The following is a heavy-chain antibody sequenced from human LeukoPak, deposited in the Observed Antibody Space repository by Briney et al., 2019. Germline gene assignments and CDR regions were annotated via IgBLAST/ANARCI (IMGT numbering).Heavy chain of an antibody. V-gene: IGHV1-2*04. CDR3: ARGAAAGKFYYYGMDV. J-gene: IGHJ6*02. CDR2: INPNSGGT. CDR1: GYTFTGYY. Sequence: ASVKVSCKASGYTFTGYYMHWVRQAPGQGLGWMGWINPNSGGTNYAQKFQGWITMTRDTSISTAYMELSRLRSDDTAVYYCARGAAAGKFYYYGMDVWGQGTTVTVSS. D-gene: IGHD6-13*01.